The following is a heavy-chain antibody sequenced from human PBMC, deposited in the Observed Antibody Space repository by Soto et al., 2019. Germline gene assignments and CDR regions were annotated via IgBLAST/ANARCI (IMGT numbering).Heavy chain of an antibody. V-gene: IGHV4-61*01. CDR3: ARLRDYYGSGTRNFFPTFAP. CDR2: IYYSGST. Sequence: SETLSLTCTVSGGSVSSGSYYWSWIRQPPGKGLEWIGNIYYSGSTNYNPSLKSRVTISVDTSKNQFSLNLSSVTAADTAVYYCARLRDYYGSGTRNFFPTFAPWGQGTLVTVS. D-gene: IGHD3-10*01. CDR1: GGSVSSGSYY. J-gene: IGHJ5*02.